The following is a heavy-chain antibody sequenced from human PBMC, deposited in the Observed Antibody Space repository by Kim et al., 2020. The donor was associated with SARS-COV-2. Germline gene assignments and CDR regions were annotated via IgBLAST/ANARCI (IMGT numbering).Heavy chain of an antibody. CDR1: GITFSNYA. D-gene: IGHD3-3*01. CDR3: AKSYYDFWSGSYKTVYFDY. J-gene: IGHJ4*02. CDR2: ISRSGDST. V-gene: IGHV3-23*01. Sequence: GGSLRLSCAASGITFSNYAMSWVRQAPGKGLEWISAISRSGDSTYYADSVKGRFTISRDNSNNTLYLQMNSLRAEDTAVYYCAKSYYDFWSGSYKTVYFDYWGQGTLVTVSS.